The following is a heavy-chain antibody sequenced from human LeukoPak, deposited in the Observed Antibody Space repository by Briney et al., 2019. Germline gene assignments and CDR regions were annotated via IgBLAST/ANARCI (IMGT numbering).Heavy chain of an antibody. V-gene: IGHV3-23*01. Sequence: GGSLRLSCAASGFTFSSYAMSWVRQAPGKGLEWVSGISGSGVTYFADSVKGRFTISRDNSKNTLYLQMNSLRADGTAVYYCAKLANWGPFDAFDIWGQGTMVTVSS. CDR1: GFTFSSYA. D-gene: IGHD7-27*01. CDR3: AKLANWGPFDAFDI. CDR2: ISGSGVT. J-gene: IGHJ3*02.